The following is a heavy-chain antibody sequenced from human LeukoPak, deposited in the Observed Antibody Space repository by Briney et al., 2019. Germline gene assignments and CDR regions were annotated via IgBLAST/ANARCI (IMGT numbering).Heavy chain of an antibody. V-gene: IGHV3-48*03. CDR2: ISSSGGTI. Sequence: PGGSLRLSCAASGFIFSSHEMNWVRQAPGKGLEWVSYISSSGGTIYYADSVKGRFTLSRDNANNLLFLQMNSLRAEDTALYYCVREGSYFDYWGQGIVVTVSS. J-gene: IGHJ4*02. CDR3: VREGSYFDY. CDR1: GFIFSSHE.